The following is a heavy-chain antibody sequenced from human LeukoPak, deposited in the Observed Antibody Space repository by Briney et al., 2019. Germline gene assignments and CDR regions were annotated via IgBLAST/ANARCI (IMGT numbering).Heavy chain of an antibody. CDR1: GGSISSGSYY. CDR2: IYTSGST. Sequence: RASETLSLTCTVSGGSISSGSYYWSWIRQPAGKGLEWIGRIYTSGSTNYNPSLKSRVTISVDTSKNQFSLKLSSVTAADTAVYYCARDLSWDPNAFDIWGQGTMVTVSS. V-gene: IGHV4-61*02. J-gene: IGHJ3*02. D-gene: IGHD1-26*01. CDR3: ARDLSWDPNAFDI.